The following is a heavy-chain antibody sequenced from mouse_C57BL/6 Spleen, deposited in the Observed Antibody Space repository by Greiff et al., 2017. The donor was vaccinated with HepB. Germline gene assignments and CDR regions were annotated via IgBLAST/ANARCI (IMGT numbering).Heavy chain of an antibody. CDR1: GYTFPDYY. CDR2: INPNNGGT. CDR3: ARGDGYYLAWFAY. D-gene: IGHD2-3*01. V-gene: IGHV1-26*01. J-gene: IGHJ3*01. Sequence: VQLQQSGPELVKPGASVKISCKASGYTFPDYYMNWVKQSHGKSLEWIGDINPNNGGTSYNQKFKGKATLTVDKSSSTAYMELRSLTSEDSAVYYCARGDGYYLAWFAYWGQGTLVTDSA.